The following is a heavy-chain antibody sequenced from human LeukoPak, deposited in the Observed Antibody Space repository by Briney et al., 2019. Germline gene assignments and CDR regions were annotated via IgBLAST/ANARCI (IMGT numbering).Heavy chain of an antibody. D-gene: IGHD1-7*01. CDR1: GGSFSGYY. Sequence: SETLSLTCAVYGGSFSGYYRSWIRQPPGKGLEWIGEINHSGSTNYNPSPKSRVTMSVDTSKNQFSLKLNSVTAADTAVYYCASLANWNYVYWGQGTLVTVSS. CDR3: ASLANWNYVY. CDR2: INHSGST. J-gene: IGHJ4*02. V-gene: IGHV4-34*01.